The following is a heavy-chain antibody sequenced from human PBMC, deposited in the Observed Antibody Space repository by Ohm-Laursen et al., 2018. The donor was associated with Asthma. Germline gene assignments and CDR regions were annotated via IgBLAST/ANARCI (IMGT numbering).Heavy chain of an antibody. CDR2: ISGSGGST. J-gene: IGHJ3*02. D-gene: IGHD2-15*01. Sequence: SLRLSCSASGFTFSSYAMSWVRQAPGKGLEWVSAISGSGGSTYYADSVKGRFTISRDNSKNTLYLQMNSLRAEDTAVYYCARDLGYCSGGSCDDAFDIWGQGTMVTVSS. V-gene: IGHV3-23*01. CDR3: ARDLGYCSGGSCDDAFDI. CDR1: GFTFSSYA.